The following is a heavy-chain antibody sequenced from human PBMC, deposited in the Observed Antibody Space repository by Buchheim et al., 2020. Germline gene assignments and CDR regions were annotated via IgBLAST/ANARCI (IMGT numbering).Heavy chain of an antibody. CDR2: IYHSGSI. V-gene: IGHV4-39*02. Sequence: QLQLQESGPGLVRPSETLSLTCTVSGGSISSSTYYWGWIRQPPGKGLEWLGNIYHSGSIYYNPSLKSRVTMSVDTSKNQFSLRLSSVTAADTAVYYCAREYSSSSRPDYWGQGTL. J-gene: IGHJ4*02. D-gene: IGHD6-6*01. CDR3: AREYSSSSRPDY. CDR1: GGSISSSTYY.